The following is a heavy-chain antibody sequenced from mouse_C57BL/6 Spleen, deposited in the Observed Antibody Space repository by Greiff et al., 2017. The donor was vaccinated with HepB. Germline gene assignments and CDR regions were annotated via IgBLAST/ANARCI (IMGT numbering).Heavy chain of an antibody. CDR1: GYAFTNYL. D-gene: IGHD1-1*01. Sequence: LQESGAELVRPGTSVKVSCKASGYAFTNYLIEWVKQRPGQGLEWIGVINPGSGGTNYNEKFKGKATLTADKSSSTAYMQLSSLTSEDSAVYFCARGITTVVAYYAMDYWGQGTSVTVSS. J-gene: IGHJ4*01. V-gene: IGHV1-54*01. CDR3: ARGITTVVAYYAMDY. CDR2: INPGSGGT.